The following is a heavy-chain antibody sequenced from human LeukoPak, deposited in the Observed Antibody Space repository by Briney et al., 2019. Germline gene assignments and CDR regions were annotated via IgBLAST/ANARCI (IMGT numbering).Heavy chain of an antibody. V-gene: IGHV3-30*02. D-gene: IGHD3-9*01. CDR3: ANGPQYNILTGFYKVRSHLDY. Sequence: WIRQPPGKGLEWVAFIRYDGSNRHYADSVKGRFTISRDNSKNMLHLQMNSLRAEDTAVYYCANGPQYNILTGFYKVRSHLDYWGQGTLVTVSS. CDR2: IRYDGSNR. J-gene: IGHJ4*02.